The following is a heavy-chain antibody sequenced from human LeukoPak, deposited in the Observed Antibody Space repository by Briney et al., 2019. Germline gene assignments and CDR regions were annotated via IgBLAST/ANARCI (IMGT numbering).Heavy chain of an antibody. CDR1: GFTFSGYS. D-gene: IGHD3-22*01. J-gene: IGHJ4*02. CDR3: AREVSEGFDF. CDR2: FGTRSTSI. Sequence: GVSLRLSCTASGFTFSGYSMNWIRQAPGKGLEWVSSFGTRSTSIYHAGSVKGRFAISRDNAKNSLYLQMNSLRAEDTAVYYCAREVSEGFDFWGQGTLVTVSS. V-gene: IGHV3-21*01.